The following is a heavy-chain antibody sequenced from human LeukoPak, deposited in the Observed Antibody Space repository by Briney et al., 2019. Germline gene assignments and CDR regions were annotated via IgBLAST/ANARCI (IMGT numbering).Heavy chain of an antibody. CDR1: GFTFSDYW. CDR2: INQDASVS. CDR3: ARKVGDY. J-gene: IGHJ4*02. V-gene: IGHV3-7*01. D-gene: IGHD3-16*01. Sequence: GSLRLSCAASGFTFSDYWMSWVRQAPGQGLEWVANINQDASVSHYIDSVKGRFTISRDNAKNSLFLQMNRLRAEDTALYYCARKVGDYWGQGTLVTVSP.